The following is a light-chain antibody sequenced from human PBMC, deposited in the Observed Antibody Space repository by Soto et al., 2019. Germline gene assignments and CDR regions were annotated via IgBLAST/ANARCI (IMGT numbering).Light chain of an antibody. Sequence: AIEMTQSPSSLSASVGDRVTITCRASQGIRNDLGWYQQKPGKAPKLLIYAASSLQSGVPSRISGSGSGTDFTLTISSLQPEDFATYYCLQEYRYPWTFGQGTKVEIK. J-gene: IGKJ1*01. CDR2: AAS. CDR1: QGIRND. V-gene: IGKV1-6*01. CDR3: LQEYRYPWT.